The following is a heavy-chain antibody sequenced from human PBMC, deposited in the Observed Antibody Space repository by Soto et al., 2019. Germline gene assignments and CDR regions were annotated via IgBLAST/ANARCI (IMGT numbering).Heavy chain of an antibody. V-gene: IGHV1-3*01. CDR2: INAGNGNT. J-gene: IGHJ4*02. D-gene: IGHD6-19*01. Sequence: QVPLVQSGAEVKKPGASVKVSCKASGYTFTSYAMHWVRQAPGQRLEWMGWINAGNGNTKYSQKFQGRVTITRDTSASTAYMELSSLRSEDTAVYYCASQEGSSGWYNYFDYWGQGTLVTVSS. CDR3: ASQEGSSGWYNYFDY. CDR1: GYTFTSYA.